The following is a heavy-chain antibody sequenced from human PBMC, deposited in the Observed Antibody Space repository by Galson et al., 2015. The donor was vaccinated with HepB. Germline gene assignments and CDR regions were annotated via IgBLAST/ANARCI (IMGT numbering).Heavy chain of an antibody. Sequence: CTVSGYSISSGYYWGWIRQPPGKGLEWIGSIYHSGSTYYNPSLKSRVTISVDTSKNQFSLKLSSVTAADTAVYYCARDVAGEWLWGQGTLVTVSS. V-gene: IGHV4-38-2*02. CDR2: IYHSGST. D-gene: IGHD3-10*01. J-gene: IGHJ4*02. CDR1: GYSISSGYY. CDR3: ARDVAGEWL.